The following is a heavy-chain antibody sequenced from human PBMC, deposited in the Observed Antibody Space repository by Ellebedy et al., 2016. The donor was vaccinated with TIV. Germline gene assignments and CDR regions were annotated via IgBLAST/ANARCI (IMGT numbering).Heavy chain of an antibody. CDR3: ARGPTYSVL. J-gene: IGHJ4*02. Sequence: SVKVSCXASGYTFTSYDINWVRQATGQGLEWMGGIIPIFGTANYAQKFQGRVTITADESTSTAYMELSSLRSEDTAVYYCARGPTYSVLWGQGTLVTVSS. CDR1: GYTFTSYD. D-gene: IGHD2-21*01. CDR2: IIPIFGTA. V-gene: IGHV1-69*13.